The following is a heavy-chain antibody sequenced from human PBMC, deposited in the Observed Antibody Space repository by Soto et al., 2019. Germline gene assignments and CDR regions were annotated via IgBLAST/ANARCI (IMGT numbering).Heavy chain of an antibody. CDR3: ARVVTPAGRKTYYYYGMDV. J-gene: IGHJ6*02. Sequence: SSETLSLTCTVSGGSISSYYWSWIRQPPGKGLEWIGYIYYSGSTNYNPSLKSRVTISVDTSKNQFSLKLSSVTAADTAAYYCARVVTPAGRKTYYYYGMDVWGQGTTVTVYS. CDR1: GGSISSYY. CDR2: IYYSGST. V-gene: IGHV4-59*01. D-gene: IGHD2-2*01.